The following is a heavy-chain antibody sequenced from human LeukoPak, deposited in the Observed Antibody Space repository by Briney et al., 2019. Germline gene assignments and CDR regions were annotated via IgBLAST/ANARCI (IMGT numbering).Heavy chain of an antibody. V-gene: IGHV5-51*01. Sequence: GESLKISCKASGYSFITHWIAWVRQTPGKGLEWMGIIYPGDSDTKYSPSFRGQVTISADKSISTAYLQWSSLKASDTAMYYCAKGAGGSGSYYPYFWGQGTLVTVSS. J-gene: IGHJ4*02. CDR3: AKGAGGSGSYYPYF. CDR2: IYPGDSDT. D-gene: IGHD3-10*01. CDR1: GYSFITHW.